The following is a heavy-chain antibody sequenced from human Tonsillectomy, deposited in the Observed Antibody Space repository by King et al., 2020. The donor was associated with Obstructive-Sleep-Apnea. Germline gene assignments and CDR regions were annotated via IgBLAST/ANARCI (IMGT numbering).Heavy chain of an antibody. CDR1: GFTFSDFY. V-gene: IGHV3-11*01. J-gene: IGHJ5*01. CDR3: VRDPTDIGYSSGWFDF. Sequence: VQLVESGGGVVKPGGSLRLSCAASGFTFSDFYMGWIRQAPGKGLEWISYITSGVSSMYYADSVQGRFSISRDNAKKSLYLQMNSLRVEDTAVYYCVRDPTDIGYSSGWFDFWGPGTLVTVSS. D-gene: IGHD6-19*01. CDR2: ITSGVSSM.